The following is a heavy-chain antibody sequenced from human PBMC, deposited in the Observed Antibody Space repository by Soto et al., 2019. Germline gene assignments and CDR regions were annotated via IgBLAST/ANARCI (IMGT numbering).Heavy chain of an antibody. CDR2: IYYSGST. V-gene: IGHV4-31*03. J-gene: IGHJ4*02. D-gene: IGHD4-17*01. CDR1: GGSISSGGYY. Sequence: QVQLQESGPGLVKPSQTLSLTCTVSGGSISSGGYYWSWIRQHPGKGLEWIGYIYYSGSTYYNPSLKSRVTILVDTSKNQFSLKLSSVTAEDTAVYYCASEGYGDYAYFDYWGQGTLVTVSS. CDR3: ASEGYGDYAYFDY.